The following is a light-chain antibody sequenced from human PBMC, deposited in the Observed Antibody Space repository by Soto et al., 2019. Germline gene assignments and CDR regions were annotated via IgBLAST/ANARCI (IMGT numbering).Light chain of an antibody. CDR1: QSVSSN. CDR2: GAS. CDR3: HQYGGSLRIT. V-gene: IGKV3-20*01. Sequence: EIVMTQSPATLSVSPGERATLSCRASQSVSSNLAWYQQKPGQAPRLLIYGASNRATGIPDRFSGSGSGTDFTLIINRLEPEDVAIYYCHQYGGSLRITFGQGTRLEIK. J-gene: IGKJ5*01.